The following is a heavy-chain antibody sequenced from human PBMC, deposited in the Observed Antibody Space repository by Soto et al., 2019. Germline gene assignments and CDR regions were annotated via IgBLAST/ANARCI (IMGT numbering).Heavy chain of an antibody. CDR3: ARVSATVAAEYYYYGMDV. Sequence: SETLSLTCTVSGGSISSSIYYGGWIRQPPGKGLEWIGSIFYSGSTYYNPSLKSRVTISVDTSKNQFSLKLSSVTAADTAVYYCARVSATVAAEYYYYGMDVWGQGTTVTVSS. CDR1: GGSISSSIYY. J-gene: IGHJ6*02. D-gene: IGHD2-15*01. CDR2: IFYSGST. V-gene: IGHV4-39*07.